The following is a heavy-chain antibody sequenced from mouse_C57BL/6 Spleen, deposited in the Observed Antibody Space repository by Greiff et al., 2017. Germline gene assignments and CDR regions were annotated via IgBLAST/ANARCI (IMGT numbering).Heavy chain of an antibody. CDR1: GFTFSSYA. V-gene: IGHV5-9-1*02. CDR3: TRDDGNYWYFDV. J-gene: IGHJ1*03. Sequence: EVQGVESGEGLVKPGGSLKLSCAASGFTFSSYAMSWVRQTPEKRLEWVAYISSGGDYIYYADTVKGRFTISRDNARNTLYLQMSSLKSEDTAMYYCTRDDGNYWYFDVWGTGTTVTVSS. CDR2: ISSGGDYI. D-gene: IGHD2-3*01.